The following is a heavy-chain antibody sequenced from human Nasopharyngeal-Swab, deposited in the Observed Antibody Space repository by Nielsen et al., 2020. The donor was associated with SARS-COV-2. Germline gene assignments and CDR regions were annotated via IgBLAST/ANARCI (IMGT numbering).Heavy chain of an antibody. Sequence: GESLKISCAASGFTFDSYAMTWVRQAPGKGLEWVANIKQDGSEKYYVDSVKGRFTISRDNAKNSLYLQMNSLRAEDTAVYYCARLGGSSWCFDYWGQGTLVTVSS. J-gene: IGHJ4*02. CDR3: ARLGGSSWCFDY. V-gene: IGHV3-7*01. D-gene: IGHD6-13*01. CDR2: IKQDGSEK. CDR1: GFTFDSYA.